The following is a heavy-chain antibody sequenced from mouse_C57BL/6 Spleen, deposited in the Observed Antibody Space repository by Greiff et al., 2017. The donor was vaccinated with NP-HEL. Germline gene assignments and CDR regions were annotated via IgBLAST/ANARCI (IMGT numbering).Heavy chain of an antibody. CDR3: ARGGYYGSSYFDY. J-gene: IGHJ2*01. CDR1: GYTFTTYP. D-gene: IGHD1-1*01. Sequence: VKLQESGAQLVKPGASVKMSCKASGYTFTTYPIEWMKQNHGKSLEWIGNFHPYNDDTKYNEKFKGKATLTVEKSSSTVYLELSRLTSDDSAVYYCARGGYYGSSYFDYWGQGTTLTVSS. V-gene: IGHV1-47*01. CDR2: FHPYNDDT.